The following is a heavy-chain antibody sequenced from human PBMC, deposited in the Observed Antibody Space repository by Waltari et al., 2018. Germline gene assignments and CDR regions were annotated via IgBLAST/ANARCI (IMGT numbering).Heavy chain of an antibody. J-gene: IGHJ2*01. CDR2: IYHSGST. D-gene: IGHD2-15*01. V-gene: IGHV4-38-2*01. CDR1: GYSISSGYY. CDR3: ARLGGGSKHLYWYFDL. Sequence: QVQLQESGPGLVKPSETLSLTCAVSGYSISSGYYWGWIRQPPGKGLEWIGSIYHSGSTYYNPSLKSRVTISVDTSKNQFSLKLSSVTAADTAVYYCARLGGGSKHLYWYFDLWGRGTLVTVSS.